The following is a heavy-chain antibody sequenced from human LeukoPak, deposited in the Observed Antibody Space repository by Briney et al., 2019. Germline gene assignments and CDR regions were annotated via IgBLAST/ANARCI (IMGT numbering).Heavy chain of an antibody. Sequence: GGSLRLSCAASGFTFSSYAMGWVRQAPGKGLEWVSAISGSGGSTYYADSVKGRFTISRDNSKNTLYLQMNSLRAEDTAVYYCAVDPDIVVVVAATENWFDPWGQGTLVTVSS. J-gene: IGHJ5*02. D-gene: IGHD2-15*01. CDR1: GFTFSSYA. CDR3: AVDPDIVVVVAATENWFDP. CDR2: ISGSGGST. V-gene: IGHV3-23*01.